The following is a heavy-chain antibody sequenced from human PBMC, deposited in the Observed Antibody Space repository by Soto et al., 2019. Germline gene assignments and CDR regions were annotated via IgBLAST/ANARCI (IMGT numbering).Heavy chain of an antibody. CDR2: ISYDGSNK. V-gene: IGHV3-30*18. CDR1: GFTFSSYG. CDR3: PKGSSGEDY. J-gene: IGHJ4*02. D-gene: IGHD6-19*01. Sequence: QVQLVESGGGVVQPGRSLRLSCAASGFTFSSYGMHWVRQAPGKGLEWVAVISYDGSNKYYADSVKGRFTICRDNSKNALYRQMLSLRAEDTALYYWPKGSSGEDYWGLGSLVAVSS.